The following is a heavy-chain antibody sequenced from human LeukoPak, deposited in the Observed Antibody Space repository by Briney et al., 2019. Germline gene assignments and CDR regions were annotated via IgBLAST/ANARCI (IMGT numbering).Heavy chain of an antibody. CDR1: GFTFSSYS. J-gene: IGHJ6*03. CDR3: ARGASRWDYYYYYMDV. D-gene: IGHD5-24*01. V-gene: IGHV3-21*01. Sequence: GGSLRLSCAASGFTFSSYSMNWVRQAPGKGLEWVSSISSSSSCIYYADSVKGRFTISRDNAKNSLYLQMNSLRAEDTAVYYCARGASRWDYYYYYMDVWGKGTTVTVSS. CDR2: ISSSSSCI.